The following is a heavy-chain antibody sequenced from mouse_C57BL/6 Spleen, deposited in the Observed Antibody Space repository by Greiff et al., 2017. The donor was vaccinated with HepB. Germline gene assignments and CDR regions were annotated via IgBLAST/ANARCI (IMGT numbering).Heavy chain of an antibody. V-gene: IGHV1-4*01. Sequence: QVHVKQSGAELARPGASVKMSCKASGYTFTSYTMHWVKQRPGQGLEWIGYINPSSGYTKYNQKFKDKATLTADKSSSTAYMQLSSLTSEDSAVYYCARKESAYWGQGTLVTVSA. J-gene: IGHJ3*01. CDR3: ARKESAY. CDR1: GYTFTSYT. CDR2: INPSSGYT.